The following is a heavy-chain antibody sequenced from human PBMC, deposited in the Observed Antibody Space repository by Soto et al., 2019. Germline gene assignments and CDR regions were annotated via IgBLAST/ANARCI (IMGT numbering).Heavy chain of an antibody. CDR1: GFSFSSYA. CDR3: AREHQLWSYFDY. CDR2: ISYDGTNK. V-gene: IGHV3-30*14. D-gene: IGHD5-18*01. J-gene: IGHJ4*02. Sequence: PGGSLRLSCAASGFSFSSYAMHWVRQAPGRGLEWVVFISYDGTNKYYADSVKGRFTISRDNSKHTLSLQMNSLKPEDTAVYYCAREHQLWSYFDYWGQGTLVTVSS.